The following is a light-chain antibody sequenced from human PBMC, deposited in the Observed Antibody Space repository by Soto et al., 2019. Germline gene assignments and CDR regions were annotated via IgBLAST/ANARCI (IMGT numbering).Light chain of an antibody. CDR2: AAS. V-gene: IGKV1-39*01. CDR1: QSISSY. Sequence: DIQMTQPPSSLSASVGDRVTITCRASQSISSYLNWYQQKPGKAPKLLIYAASSLQSGVPSRFSGSGSGTDFTLTISSLQPEDFATYYCQQSYSTPPITFGQGTRLEI. CDR3: QQSYSTPPIT. J-gene: IGKJ5*01.